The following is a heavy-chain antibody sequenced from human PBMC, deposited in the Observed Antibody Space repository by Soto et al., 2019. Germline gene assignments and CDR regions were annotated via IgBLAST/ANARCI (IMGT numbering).Heavy chain of an antibody. V-gene: IGHV3-30-3*01. J-gene: IGHJ4*02. CDR2: ISYDGSNK. CDR1: GFTFSSYA. CDR3: ARELMSGSFLFGY. D-gene: IGHD1-26*01. Sequence: QVQLVESGGGVVQPGRSLRLSCAASGFTFSSYAMHWVRQAPGKGLEWVAIISYDGSNKYYADSVKGRFTISRDNSKNTLYLQMNSLRPEDTAVYYCARELMSGSFLFGYWGQGTLVTVSS.